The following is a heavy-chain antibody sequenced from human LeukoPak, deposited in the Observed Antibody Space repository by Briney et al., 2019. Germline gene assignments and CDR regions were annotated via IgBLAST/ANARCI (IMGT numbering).Heavy chain of an antibody. CDR2: IYPGDSDT. D-gene: IGHD2-15*01. Sequence: GESLKISFKGSGYSFTSYWIGWVRQMPGKGLEWMGIIYPGDSDTRYSPSFQGQVTISADKSISTAYLQWSSLKASDTAMYYCARALGYCSGGSCPNWFDPWGQGTLVTVSS. V-gene: IGHV5-51*01. CDR1: GYSFTSYW. J-gene: IGHJ5*02. CDR3: ARALGYCSGGSCPNWFDP.